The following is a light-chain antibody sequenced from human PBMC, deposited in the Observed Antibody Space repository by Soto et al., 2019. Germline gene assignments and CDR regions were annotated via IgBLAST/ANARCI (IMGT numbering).Light chain of an antibody. CDR1: SSSIGSNS. J-gene: IGLJ1*01. V-gene: IGLV1-44*01. CDR2: TNN. Sequence: QSVRTQPPSASGTPGQRVTISCSGSSSSIGSNSVNWYQQLPRTAPKVLIYTNNQRPSGVPDRFSGSKSGTSASLAISGLQSEDEAHYYCAAWDGSLNVYVFGTGTKVTVL. CDR3: AAWDGSLNVYV.